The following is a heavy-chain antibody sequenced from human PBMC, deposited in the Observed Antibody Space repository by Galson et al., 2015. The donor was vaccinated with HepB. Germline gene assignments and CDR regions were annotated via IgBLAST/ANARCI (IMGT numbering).Heavy chain of an antibody. CDR3: ANRKTGTTKFDS. CDR2: VSSSSTYI. V-gene: IGHV3-21*01. CDR1: GFTFSGYS. Sequence: SLRLSCAASGFTFSGYSMSWVRQAPGKGLDWVSSVSSSSTYIYYANSVKGRFTISRDNAKNSLFLQMDSLRAEDTAVYYCANRKTGTTKFDSWGRGTLVTVSS. J-gene: IGHJ4*02. D-gene: IGHD1-1*01.